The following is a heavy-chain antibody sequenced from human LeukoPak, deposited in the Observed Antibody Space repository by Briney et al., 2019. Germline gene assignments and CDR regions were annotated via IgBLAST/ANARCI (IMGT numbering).Heavy chain of an antibody. D-gene: IGHD1-14*01. J-gene: IGHJ3*02. CDR2: INHSGST. Sequence: PSETLSLTCAVYGGSFSGYYWSWIRQPPGKGLEWIGEINHSGSTNYNPSLKSRVTISVDTSKNQFSLKLSSVTAADTAVYYCARASLNRDAFDIWGQGTMVTVSS. V-gene: IGHV4-34*01. CDR1: GGSFSGYY. CDR3: ARASLNRDAFDI.